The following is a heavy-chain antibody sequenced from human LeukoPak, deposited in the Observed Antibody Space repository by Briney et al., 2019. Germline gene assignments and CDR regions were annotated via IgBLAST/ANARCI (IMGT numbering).Heavy chain of an antibody. CDR3: ARGRTYYGSGSFFGFDP. CDR1: GYSISSSSW. V-gene: IGHV4-28*03. D-gene: IGHD3-10*01. J-gene: IGHJ5*02. Sequence: SETLSLTCAVSGYSISSSSWWGWIRQPPGKGLEWIAYIYHSGTTYYNPSLQSRVTMSVDKSKNQFSLKLSSVTAADTAEYYCARGRTYYGSGSFFGFDPWGQGTLVTVSS. CDR2: IYHSGTT.